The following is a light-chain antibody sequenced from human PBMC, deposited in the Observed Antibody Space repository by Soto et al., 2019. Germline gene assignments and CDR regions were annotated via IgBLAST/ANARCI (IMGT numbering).Light chain of an antibody. CDR1: QSISNSY. CDR3: QHYGSSTWT. V-gene: IGKV3-20*01. CDR2: DAS. J-gene: IGKJ1*01. Sequence: EIVLTQSPGTLSLSPGERATLPCRASQSISNSYLAWYQQKPGQAPRPLIYDASSRATGIPDRFRGSGSGTDFTLTIRRLEPEDFAVYYCQHYGSSTWTFGQGTKVEIK.